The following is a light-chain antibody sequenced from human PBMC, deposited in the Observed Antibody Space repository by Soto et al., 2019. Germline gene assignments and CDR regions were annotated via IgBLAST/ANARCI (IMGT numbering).Light chain of an antibody. CDR3: SSYTSSSTYV. V-gene: IGLV2-14*01. CDR1: SSDVGGYIY. Sequence: QSALTQPASVSGSPGQSITISCTGTSSDVGGYIYVSWYQQLPGRAPKLMIYDVSNRPSGVSNRFSGSKSGNTASLTISGLQAEDEADYYCSSYTSSSTYVFGTGTKLTVL. J-gene: IGLJ1*01. CDR2: DVS.